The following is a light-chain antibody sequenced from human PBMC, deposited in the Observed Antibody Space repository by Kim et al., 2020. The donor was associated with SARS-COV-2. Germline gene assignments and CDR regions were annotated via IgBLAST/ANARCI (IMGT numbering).Light chain of an antibody. CDR1: RNDVGGYTY. V-gene: IGLV2-14*03. Sequence: GPSITISCAETRNDVGGYTYVSWYQQHPGKAPQLMIYDVSNRPSGVSNRFSGSKSGNTASLTISGLQAEDEADYYCSSYTSSSTRVFGGGTQLTVL. J-gene: IGLJ3*02. CDR2: DVS. CDR3: SSYTSSSTRV.